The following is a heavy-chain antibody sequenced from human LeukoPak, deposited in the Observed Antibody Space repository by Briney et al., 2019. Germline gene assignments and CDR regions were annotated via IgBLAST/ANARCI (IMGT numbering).Heavy chain of an antibody. CDR2: INHSGST. D-gene: IGHD6-6*01. V-gene: IGHV4-34*01. CDR3: ARGFPSSSRWFDP. CDR1: GGSFSGYH. Sequence: SETLSLTCGVYGGSFSGYHWTWIRLRPGKGLEWIGDINHSGSTHHNPSLKSRVTISVDTSNNQFSLKLHSVTAADTAVYYCARGFPSSSRWFDPWGQGTLVTVSS. J-gene: IGHJ5*02.